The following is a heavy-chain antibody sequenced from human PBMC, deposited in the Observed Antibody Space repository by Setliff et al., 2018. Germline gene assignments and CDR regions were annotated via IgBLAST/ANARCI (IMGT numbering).Heavy chain of an antibody. D-gene: IGHD3-9*01. CDR3: AKEPAVSLTEAVRRTYYDYAMDA. Sequence: ASVKVSCKASGYTFTYFGLSWVRQVPGQGLEWMGWISPYNGQTTYAQRFQGRITMTTDTSTDTAYMELRNLRSDDTAIYFCAKEPAVSLTEAVRRTYYDYAMDAWGQGTTVTVSS. CDR1: GYTFTYFG. V-gene: IGHV1-18*01. J-gene: IGHJ6*02. CDR2: ISPYNGQT.